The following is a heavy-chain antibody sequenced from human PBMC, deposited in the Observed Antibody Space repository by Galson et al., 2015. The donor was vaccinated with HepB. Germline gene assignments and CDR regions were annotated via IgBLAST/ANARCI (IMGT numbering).Heavy chain of an antibody. CDR1: GYSFTRYW. CDR2: IYPGDSDT. V-gene: IGHV5-51*03. J-gene: IGHJ3*01. CDR3: ALSYCGGDCFSRPSDAFDV. D-gene: IGHD2-21*01. Sequence: QSGAEVKKPGESLEISCKGVGYSFTRYWIGWVRQMPGKGLEWMGIIYPGDSDTRYSPSFQGQVTISADKSISTAYLQWSSLKASDTAMYYCALSYCGGDCFSRPSDAFDVWGQGTMIIVS.